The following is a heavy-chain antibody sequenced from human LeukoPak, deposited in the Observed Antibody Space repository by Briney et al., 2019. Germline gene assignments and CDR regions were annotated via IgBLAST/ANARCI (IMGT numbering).Heavy chain of an antibody. CDR3: AKDSGGYSYGLTFDY. CDR2: ISGSGGST. J-gene: IGHJ4*02. D-gene: IGHD5-18*01. CDR1: GFTFSSYA. V-gene: IGHV3-23*01. Sequence: GGSLRLSCAASGFTFSSYAMSWVRQAPGKGLEWVSAISGSGGSTYYADSAKGRFTISRDNSKNTLYLQMNSLRAEDTAVYYCAKDSGGYSYGLTFDYWGQGTLVTVSS.